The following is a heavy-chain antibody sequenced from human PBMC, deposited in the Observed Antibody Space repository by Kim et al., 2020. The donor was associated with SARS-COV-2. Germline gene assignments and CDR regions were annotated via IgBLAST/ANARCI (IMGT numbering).Heavy chain of an antibody. CDR3: ARGLKYFDFWSGYHGDAFDV. V-gene: IGHV6-1*01. Sequence: SQTLSLTCAISGDSVSSNSAAWNWVRQSPLRGLEWLGRTYYRSKWYNDYAVSVKVRITINPDTSKNQFSLQLNSVTPDDTAVYYCARGLKYFDFWSGYHGDAFDVWGQGAMVTVSS. CDR2: TYYRSKWYN. J-gene: IGHJ3*01. CDR1: GDSVSSNSAA. D-gene: IGHD3-3*01.